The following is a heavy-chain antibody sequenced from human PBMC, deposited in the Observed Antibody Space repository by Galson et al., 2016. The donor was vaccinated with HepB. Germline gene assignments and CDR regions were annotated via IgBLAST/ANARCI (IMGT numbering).Heavy chain of an antibody. CDR3: AKVLSDSSGYYRDPFAY. D-gene: IGHD3-22*01. CDR1: GFTFRSYA. Sequence: SLRLSCAASGFTFRSYAMSWVRQATGKGLEWVSISSGNGGSTYYADSVTGRFTITSDNSKNSLYLQRNSLYAEDTAVYYCAKVLSDSSGYYRDPFAYWGQGTLVTVSS. J-gene: IGHJ4*02. V-gene: IGHV3-23*01. CDR2: SSGNGGST.